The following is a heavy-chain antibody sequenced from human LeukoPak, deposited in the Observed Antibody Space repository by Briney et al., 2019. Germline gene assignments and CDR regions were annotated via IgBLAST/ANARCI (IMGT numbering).Heavy chain of an antibody. CDR1: GFTFSSYA. CDR2: ISGSGGST. CDR3: ARDPYSGSYGNYYYYFMDV. D-gene: IGHD1-26*01. J-gene: IGHJ6*03. V-gene: IGHV3-23*01. Sequence: GGSLRLSCAASGFTFSSYAMNWVRQAPGKGLEWVSAISGSGGSTYYADSVKGRFTISRDNSKSTLYLQMISLRAEDTAVYYCARDPYSGSYGNYYYYFMDVWGKGTTVTISS.